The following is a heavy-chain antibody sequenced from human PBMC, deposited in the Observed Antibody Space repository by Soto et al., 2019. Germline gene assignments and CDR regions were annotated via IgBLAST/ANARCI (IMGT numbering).Heavy chain of an antibody. CDR3: AKDGRGSGSHYNSFGY. Sequence: EVQLVESGGGLIQPGGPLKLSCEASGSTVGKNYLSWFGQAPGKGLEWVSLIYSTGTTKYADSVKGRFTVSRDNAKNTLYLQMNSLRAKDTAVYYCAKDGRGSGSHYNSFGYWGQGTLVTVSS. D-gene: IGHD3-10*01. J-gene: IGHJ4*02. CDR2: IYSTGTT. CDR1: GSTVGKNY. V-gene: IGHV3-53*01.